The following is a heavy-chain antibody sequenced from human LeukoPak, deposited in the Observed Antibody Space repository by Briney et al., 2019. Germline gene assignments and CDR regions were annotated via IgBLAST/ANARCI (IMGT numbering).Heavy chain of an antibody. D-gene: IGHD3-3*01. CDR3: ARDRGITIFGVVGGWFDP. CDR1: GFTFSDYY. V-gene: IGHV3-11*04. Sequence: PGESLRLSCAASGFTFSDYYMSWIRQAPGKGLEWVSYISSSGSTIYYADSVKGRFTISRDNAKNSLYLQMNSLRAEDTAVYYCARDRGITIFGVVGGWFDPWGQGTLVTVSS. J-gene: IGHJ5*02. CDR2: ISSSGSTI.